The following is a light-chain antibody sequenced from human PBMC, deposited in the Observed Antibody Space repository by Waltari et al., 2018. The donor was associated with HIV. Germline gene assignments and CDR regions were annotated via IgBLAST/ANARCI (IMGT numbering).Light chain of an antibody. CDR2: ATS. Sequence: DIQMTQSPANLSASVGDTVTISCRPSQTISIYLSWYQQIPGKAPKLLIYATSTLQTGVPSRFSGGGSGTDFTLTISSLQSEDFALYYCQQSYTSPYTFGQGTKVEIE. CDR3: QQSYTSPYT. V-gene: IGKV1-39*01. J-gene: IGKJ2*01. CDR1: QTISIY.